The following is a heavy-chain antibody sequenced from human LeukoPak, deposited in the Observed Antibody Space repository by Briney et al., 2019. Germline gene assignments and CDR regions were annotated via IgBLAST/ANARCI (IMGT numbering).Heavy chain of an antibody. CDR1: GFTFRSYC. CDR2: IGSNSEYI. CDR3: ARVPLDIILLYYMDV. V-gene: IGHV3-21*01. Sequence: GGSLRLSCVASGFTFRSYCFNWVRQPPGGGLEWVASIGSNSEYILHSDSLKGRFTVSRDNARDSLHLEMDSLRAEDTAIYYCARVPLDIILLYYMDVWGKGTAVTVSS. D-gene: IGHD3-9*01. J-gene: IGHJ6*03.